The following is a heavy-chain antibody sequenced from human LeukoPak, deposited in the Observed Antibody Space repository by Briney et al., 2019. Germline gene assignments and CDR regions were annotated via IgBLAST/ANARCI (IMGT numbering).Heavy chain of an antibody. CDR1: GYTFTSYA. CDR3: ARDVTPVDYYYYYGMDV. D-gene: IGHD6-19*01. Sequence: ASVKVSCKASGYTFTSYAMHWVRQAPGQRLEWMGWINAGNGNTKYSQKFQGRVTMTRDTSTSTVYMELSSLRSEDTAVYYCARDVTPVDYYYYYGMDVWGQGTTVTVSS. CDR2: INAGNGNT. V-gene: IGHV1-3*01. J-gene: IGHJ6*02.